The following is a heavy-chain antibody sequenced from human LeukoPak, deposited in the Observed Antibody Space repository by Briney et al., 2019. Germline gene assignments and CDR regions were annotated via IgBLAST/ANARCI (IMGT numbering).Heavy chain of an antibody. Sequence: ASVKVSCKASGGTFSSYAISWVRQAPGQGLEWMGRIIPILGIANYAQKFQGRVTITADKSTSTAYMELSSLRSEDTAVYYCARPYCGGDCYRFPFDAFDIWGQGTMVTVSS. CDR1: GGTFSSYA. CDR3: ARPYCGGDCYRFPFDAFDI. J-gene: IGHJ3*02. V-gene: IGHV1-69*04. D-gene: IGHD2-21*02. CDR2: IIPILGIA.